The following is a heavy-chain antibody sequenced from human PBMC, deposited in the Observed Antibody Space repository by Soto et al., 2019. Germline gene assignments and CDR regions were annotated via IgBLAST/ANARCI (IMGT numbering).Heavy chain of an antibody. CDR2: INPSGGST. Sequence: SVKVSGKESGYTFTSYYMHWVRQAPGQGLEWMGIINPSGGSTSYAQKFQGRVTMTRDTSTSTVYMELSSLRSEDTAVYYCARGLEWLLPHDAFDIWGQGTMVTVSS. D-gene: IGHD3-22*01. J-gene: IGHJ3*02. V-gene: IGHV1-46*01. CDR1: GYTFTSYY. CDR3: ARGLEWLLPHDAFDI.